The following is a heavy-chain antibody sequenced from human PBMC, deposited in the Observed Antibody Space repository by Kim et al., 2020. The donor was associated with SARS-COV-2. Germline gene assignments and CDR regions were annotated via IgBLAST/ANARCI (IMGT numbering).Heavy chain of an antibody. Sequence: NYNPSLTSRVTISVDTSKNQFSLKLSSVTAADTAVYFCARGGGYPYYFDYWGQGTLVTISS. J-gene: IGHJ4*02. V-gene: IGHV4-61*02. D-gene: IGHD3-16*01. CDR3: ARGGGYPYYFDY.